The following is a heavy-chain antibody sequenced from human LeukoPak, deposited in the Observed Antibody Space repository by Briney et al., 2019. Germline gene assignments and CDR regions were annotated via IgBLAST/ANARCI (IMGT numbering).Heavy chain of an antibody. CDR3: TTTVHYWKRHHQRLERAFDI. CDR2: IKSKTDGGTT. V-gene: IGHV3-15*01. Sequence: GGSLRLSCAASGFTFSNAWMSWVRQAPGKGLEWVGRIKSKTDGGTTDYAAPVKGRFTISRDDSKNTLYLQMNSLKTEDTAVYYCTTTVHYWKRHHQRLERAFDIWGQGTMVTVSS. J-gene: IGHJ3*02. D-gene: IGHD1-1*01. CDR1: GFTFSNAW.